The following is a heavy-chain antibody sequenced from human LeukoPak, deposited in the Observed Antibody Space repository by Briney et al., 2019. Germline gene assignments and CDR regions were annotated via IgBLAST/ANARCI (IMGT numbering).Heavy chain of an antibody. Sequence: GGSLRLSCAASGFTFSSYAMHWVRQAPGKGLEWVAVISYDGSNKYYADSVKGRFTISRDNSKNTLYLQMNSLRAEDTAVYYCARDYLSIAAAGTAPWYRYSSGPPWAPPDYWGQGTLATVSS. CDR3: ARDYLSIAAAGTAPWYRYSSGPPWAPPDY. CDR2: ISYDGSNK. D-gene: IGHD6-13*01. CDR1: GFTFSSYA. J-gene: IGHJ4*02. V-gene: IGHV3-30-3*01.